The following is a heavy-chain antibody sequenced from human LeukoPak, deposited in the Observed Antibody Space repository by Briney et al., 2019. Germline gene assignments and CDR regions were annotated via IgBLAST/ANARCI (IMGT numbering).Heavy chain of an antibody. CDR3: ARDYLYCGGDCFVDA. J-gene: IGHJ5*02. V-gene: IGHV3-21*01. Sequence: GGSLRLSCAASGFTFSSYSMSWVRQAPGRGLKWVSSISSSSKYIYDADSVKGRFTVSRDNAKNSLYLQMNSLRAEDTAVYYCARDYLYCGGDCFVDAWGQGTLVIVSS. CDR1: GFTFSSYS. D-gene: IGHD2-21*02. CDR2: ISSSSKYI.